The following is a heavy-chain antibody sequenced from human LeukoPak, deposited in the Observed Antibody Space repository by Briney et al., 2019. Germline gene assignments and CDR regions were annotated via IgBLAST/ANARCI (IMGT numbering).Heavy chain of an antibody. CDR2: IYYSGST. J-gene: IGHJ4*02. CDR3: ARTEITMVRGVHFDY. V-gene: IGHV4-61*01. CDR1: GGSVCSGNYY. D-gene: IGHD3-10*01. Sequence: SEALSLTCTVSGGSVCSGNYYWSWIRQPPGRGLEWTGYIYYSGSTNYIPPLTSRVTISVDTSKNQFSLKLSSVTAADTAVYYCARTEITMVRGVHFDYWRQGTLVTVPS.